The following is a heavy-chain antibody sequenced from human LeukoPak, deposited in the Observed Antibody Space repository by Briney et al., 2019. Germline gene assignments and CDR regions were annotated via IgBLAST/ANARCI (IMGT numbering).Heavy chain of an antibody. V-gene: IGHV3-43*02. CDR2: ISGDGFIT. CDR1: GITFDDNA. CDR3: ANGTGITAGLAS. D-gene: IGHD1-14*01. J-gene: IGHJ5*02. Sequence: PGGSLRLSCAASGITFDDNAIHWVRQPPGKGMEWVSLISGDGFITKFADSVKGRFTVSRDNSKNSLYLDMNSLRTEDTALYFCANGTGITAGLASWGRGTQVIVSS.